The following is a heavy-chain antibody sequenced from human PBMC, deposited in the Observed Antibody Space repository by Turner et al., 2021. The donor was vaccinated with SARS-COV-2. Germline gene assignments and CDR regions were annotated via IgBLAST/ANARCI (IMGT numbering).Heavy chain of an antibody. CDR3: ARQGREQWLASNWFDP. V-gene: IGHV4-39*01. D-gene: IGHD6-19*01. J-gene: IGHJ5*02. Sequence: QLQLQESGPGLVKHSETLSLTCTVSGGSISSSSYYCGWIRQPPGKGLEWIGSIYYSGSTYYNPSLKSRVTISVDTSKNQFSLKLSSVTAADTAVYYCARQGREQWLASNWFDPWGQGTLVTVSS. CDR1: GGSISSSSYY. CDR2: IYYSGST.